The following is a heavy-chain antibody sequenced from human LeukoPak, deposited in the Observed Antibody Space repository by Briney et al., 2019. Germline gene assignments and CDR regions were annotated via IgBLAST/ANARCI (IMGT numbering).Heavy chain of an antibody. J-gene: IGHJ4*02. D-gene: IGHD4-17*01. Sequence: GGSLRLSCAASGFTFATYAMSWVRQPPGKGLEWVSSISGSADITYYADSVKGRFTISRDNAKNTLYLQMNSLRAEDTAVYHCAREAFNYGDHYFDYWGQGTLVTVSS. V-gene: IGHV3-23*01. CDR3: AREAFNYGDHYFDY. CDR2: ISGSADIT. CDR1: GFTFATYA.